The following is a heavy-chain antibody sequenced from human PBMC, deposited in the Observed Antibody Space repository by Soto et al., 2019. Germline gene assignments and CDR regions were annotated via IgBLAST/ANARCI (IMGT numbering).Heavy chain of an antibody. CDR3: ARPRQAEYQLLYYYGMDV. CDR2: ISYDGSNK. CDR1: GFTFSSYA. D-gene: IGHD2-2*01. Sequence: PGGSLRLSCAASGFTFSSYAMHWVRQAPGKGLEWVAVISYDGSNKYYADSVKGRFTISRDNSKNTLYLQMNSLRAEDTAAYYCARPRQAEYQLLYYYGMDVWGQGTTVTVSS. V-gene: IGHV3-30-3*01. J-gene: IGHJ6*02.